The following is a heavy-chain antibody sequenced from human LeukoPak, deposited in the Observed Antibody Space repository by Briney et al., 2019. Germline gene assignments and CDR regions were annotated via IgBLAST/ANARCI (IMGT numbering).Heavy chain of an antibody. V-gene: IGHV1-46*01. Sequence: GASVKVSCKASGYTFTSYYMHWVRQAPGQGLEWMGIINPSGGSTSYAQKFQGRVTITADESTSTAYMELSSLRSEDTAVYYCASGHTIDYGMDVWGQGTTVTVSS. CDR1: GYTFTSYY. D-gene: IGHD2/OR15-2a*01. CDR2: INPSGGST. CDR3: ASGHTIDYGMDV. J-gene: IGHJ6*02.